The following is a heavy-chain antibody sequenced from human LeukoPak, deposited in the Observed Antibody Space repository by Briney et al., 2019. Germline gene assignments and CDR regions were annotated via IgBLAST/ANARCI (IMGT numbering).Heavy chain of an antibody. V-gene: IGHV3-74*01. CDR1: GFTFSSYW. CDR2: ITSDGSST. Sequence: GGSLRLSCAASGFTFSSYWMHWVRQAPGKGLVWVSRITSDGSSTAYADSVKGRFTISRDNAKNTLYLQMNTLRAEDTAVYYCARGPVSADYYFDYWGQGTLVTASS. D-gene: IGHD2-2*01. J-gene: IGHJ4*02. CDR3: ARGPVSADYYFDY.